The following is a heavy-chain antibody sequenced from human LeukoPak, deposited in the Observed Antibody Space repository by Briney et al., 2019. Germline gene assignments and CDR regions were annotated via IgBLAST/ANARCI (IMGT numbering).Heavy chain of an antibody. J-gene: IGHJ4*02. CDR1: GGSISSYY. Sequence: PSETLSLTCTVSGGSISSYYWSWIRQPPGKGLEWIGYFSYSGNTNYNPSLKSRVTVSVDTSKNQFSLKLTSVTAADTAVYHCARGPLDSGYTYFDYWGQGTLVTVSS. CDR3: ARGPLDSGYTYFDY. CDR2: FSYSGNT. V-gene: IGHV4-59*01. D-gene: IGHD5-12*01.